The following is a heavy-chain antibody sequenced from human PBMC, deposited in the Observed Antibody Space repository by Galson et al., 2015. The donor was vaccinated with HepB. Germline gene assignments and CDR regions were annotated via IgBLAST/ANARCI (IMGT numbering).Heavy chain of an antibody. Sequence: SVKVSCKASGYTFTSYYMHWVRQAPGQGLEWMGIINPSGGSTSYAQKFQGRVTISVDTSKNQFSLKLSSVTAADTAVYYCARTVGYCSSTSCHARFDYWGQGTLVTVSS. CDR1: GYTFTSYY. CDR2: INPSGGST. J-gene: IGHJ4*02. V-gene: IGHV1-46*01. D-gene: IGHD2-2*03. CDR3: ARTVGYCSSTSCHARFDY.